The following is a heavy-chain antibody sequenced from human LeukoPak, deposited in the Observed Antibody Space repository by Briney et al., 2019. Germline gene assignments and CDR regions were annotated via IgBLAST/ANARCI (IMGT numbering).Heavy chain of an antibody. CDR1: GFTFINYA. J-gene: IGHJ4*02. Sequence: PGGSLRLSCAASGFTFINYALTWVRQAPGKGLEWVSSITGSAYGTSYTSYADSVKGRFTISRDNSKDTLYLLMNSLRAEDTAVYFCVRDGDAYNFDWWGQGALVTVSS. CDR2: ITGSAYGTSYT. V-gene: IGHV3-23*01. D-gene: IGHD5-24*01. CDR3: VRDGDAYNFDW.